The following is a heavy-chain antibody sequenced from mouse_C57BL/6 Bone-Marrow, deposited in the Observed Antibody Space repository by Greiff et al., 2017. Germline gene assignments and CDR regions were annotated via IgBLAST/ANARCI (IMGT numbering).Heavy chain of an antibody. Sequence: VQLQQPGAELVKPGASVKMSCKASGYTFTSYWITWVKQRPGQGLEWIGDIYPGSGSTNYNEKFKSKATLSVDTSTSTAYMQLSSLTSEDSAVYYCASPPLLPHWYFDVWGTGTPVTVSA. CDR2: IYPGSGST. CDR3: ASPPLLPHWYFDV. V-gene: IGHV1-55*01. CDR1: GYTFTSYW. D-gene: IGHD1-1*01. J-gene: IGHJ1*03.